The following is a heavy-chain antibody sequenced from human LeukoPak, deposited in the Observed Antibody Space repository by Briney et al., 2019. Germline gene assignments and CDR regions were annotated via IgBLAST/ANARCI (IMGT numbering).Heavy chain of an antibody. CDR2: IKQDGSEK. D-gene: IGHD3-22*01. Sequence: PGGSLRLSCAASGFTFSSSWMSWVRQAPGKGLEWVANIKQDGSEKYYVDSVKGRFTISRDNAKNSLYLQMNSLRAEDTAVYYCARVRYYYDSSGTYYFDYWGQGTLVTVSS. V-gene: IGHV3-7*03. CDR3: ARVRYYYDSSGTYYFDY. CDR1: GFTFSSSW. J-gene: IGHJ4*02.